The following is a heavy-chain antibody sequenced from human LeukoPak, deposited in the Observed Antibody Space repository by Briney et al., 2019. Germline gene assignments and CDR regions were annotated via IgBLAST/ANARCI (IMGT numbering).Heavy chain of an antibody. CDR3: ARGVPNWGPNDWYFDL. J-gene: IGHJ2*01. CDR2: LNPYSGAT. CDR1: GYTFTGFF. V-gene: IGHV1-2*02. Sequence: GASVKVSCKTSGYTFTGFFIHWVRQAPGQGPEWMGWLNPYSGATNFALGFRGRVTMTRDTSISTAYMELSRLRSDDTAVYYCARGVPNWGPNDWYFDLWGRGTLVTVSS. D-gene: IGHD7-27*01.